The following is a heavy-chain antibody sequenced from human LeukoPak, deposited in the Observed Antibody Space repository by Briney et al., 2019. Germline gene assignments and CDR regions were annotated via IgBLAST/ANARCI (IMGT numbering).Heavy chain of an antibody. CDR1: GFTFSSYW. Sequence: PGRSLRLSCAASGFTFSSYWMSWVRQAPGKGLEWVANIKQDGSEKYYVDSVKGRFTISRDNAKNSLYLQMNSLRAEDTAVYYCARRKTEDIVVVPGYYYYYMDVWGKGTTVTVSS. V-gene: IGHV3-7*01. D-gene: IGHD2-2*01. CDR2: IKQDGSEK. J-gene: IGHJ6*03. CDR3: ARRKTEDIVVVPGYYYYYMDV.